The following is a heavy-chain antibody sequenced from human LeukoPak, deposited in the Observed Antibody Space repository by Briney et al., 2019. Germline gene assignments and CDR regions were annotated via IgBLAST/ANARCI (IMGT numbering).Heavy chain of an antibody. CDR3: ARGGGFNYYYYYMDV. V-gene: IGHV4-59*01. Sequence: SETLSLTCTVSGGSISSYYLSWIRQPPGKGLEWIGYIYYSGSTNYNPSLKSRVTISVDTSKNQFSLKLSSVTAADTAVYYCARGGGFNYYYYYMDVWGKGTTVTVSS. J-gene: IGHJ6*03. D-gene: IGHD3-16*01. CDR2: IYYSGST. CDR1: GGSISSYY.